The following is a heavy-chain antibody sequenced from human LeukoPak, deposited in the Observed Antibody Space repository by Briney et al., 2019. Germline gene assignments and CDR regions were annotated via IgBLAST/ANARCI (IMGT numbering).Heavy chain of an antibody. J-gene: IGHJ6*03. CDR1: GFTFSNYG. Sequence: GGSLRLSCAASGFTFSNYGIHWVRQAPGKGLEWMAVISYDGTNKYYADSVKGRVTISRDNSKNTLYLQMNSLRAEDTAVYYCARVMVAATRWGYYYYMDVWGKGTTVTISS. CDR2: ISYDGTNK. CDR3: ARVMVAATRWGYYYYMDV. V-gene: IGHV3-30*03. D-gene: IGHD2-15*01.